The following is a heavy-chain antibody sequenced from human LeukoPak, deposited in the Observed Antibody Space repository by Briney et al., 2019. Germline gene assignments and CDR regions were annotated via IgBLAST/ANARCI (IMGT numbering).Heavy chain of an antibody. CDR2: IYYSGST. D-gene: IGHD3-22*01. Sequence: SETLSLTCTVSGGSISTSIYYWGWIRQPPGKGLEWIGSIYYSGSTYYIPYLKSRVTISVDTSNNQFSLKLSSVTAADTAVYYCASKTYYYDSSGYLDAFDIWGQGTMVTVSS. V-gene: IGHV4-39*07. CDR1: GGSISTSIYY. CDR3: ASKTYYYDSSGYLDAFDI. J-gene: IGHJ3*02.